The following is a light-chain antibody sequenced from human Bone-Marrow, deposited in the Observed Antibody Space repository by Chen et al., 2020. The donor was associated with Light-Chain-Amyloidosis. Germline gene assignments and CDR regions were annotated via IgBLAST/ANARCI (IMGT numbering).Light chain of an antibody. CDR3: QRYGSSPLT. CDR2: GAS. Sequence: EIVLTQSPGTLSLSPGESATLSCRASQRVSSSSLAWYQQKPGQAPRLLVHGASSRATGVQDRFGGSGSGTDFALTISTLGPEDFAMYFCQRYGSSPLTFGPGTKVDIK. J-gene: IGKJ3*01. V-gene: IGKV3-20*01. CDR1: QRVSSSS.